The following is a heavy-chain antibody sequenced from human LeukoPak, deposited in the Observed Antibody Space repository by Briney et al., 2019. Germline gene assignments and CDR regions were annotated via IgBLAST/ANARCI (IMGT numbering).Heavy chain of an antibody. CDR2: INPSGGST. CDR1: GYTFTSYY. D-gene: IGHD6-19*01. Sequence: GASVKVSCKASGYTFTSYYMHWVRQAPGQGLEWMGIINPSGGSTSYAQKFQGRVTMTRDTSTSTVYMELSSLRSEDTAVYYCARATGIAVAATAMFDYWGQGTLVTVSS. CDR3: ARATGIAVAATAMFDY. V-gene: IGHV1-46*01. J-gene: IGHJ4*02.